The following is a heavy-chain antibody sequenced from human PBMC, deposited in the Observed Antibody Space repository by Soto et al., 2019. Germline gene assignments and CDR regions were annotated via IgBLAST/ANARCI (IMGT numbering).Heavy chain of an antibody. CDR3: ALSTLGGYYYLDAFDI. CDR1: GGSISSYY. Sequence: QVQLQESGPGLVKPSETLSLTCTVSGGSISSYYWSWIRQPPGKGLEWIGYIYYSGSTNYNPSLKSRVTKAVDPSNSQFSLKPSSVTGADTALYYCALSTLGGYYYLDAFDIWGQGTMVTVSS. D-gene: IGHD3-3*01. CDR2: IYYSGST. J-gene: IGHJ3*02. V-gene: IGHV4-59*01.